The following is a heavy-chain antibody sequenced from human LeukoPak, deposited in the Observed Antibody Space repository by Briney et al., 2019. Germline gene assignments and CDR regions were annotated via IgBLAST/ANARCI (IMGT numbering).Heavy chain of an antibody. CDR2: ISGDGGST. D-gene: IGHD4-17*01. CDR1: GFTFDDYA. CDR3: AKDDYEIYYYYGMDV. J-gene: IGHJ6*02. Sequence: GGSLRLSCAASGFTFDDYAMHWVRQAPGKGLEGVSLISGDGGSTYYADSVKGRFTISRDNSKNSLYLQMNSLRTEDTALYYCAKDDYEIYYYYGMDVWGQGTTVTVSS. V-gene: IGHV3-43*02.